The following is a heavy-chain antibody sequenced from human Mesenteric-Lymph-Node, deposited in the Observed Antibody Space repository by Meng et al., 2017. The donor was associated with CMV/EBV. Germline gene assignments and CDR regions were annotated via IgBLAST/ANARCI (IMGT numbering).Heavy chain of an antibody. CDR1: GFTFSSYS. Sequence: GGSLRLSCAASGFTFSSYSMNWVRQAPGKGLEWVSSISSSSSYIYYADSVKGRFTISRDNAKNSLYLQMSSLRAEDTAVYYCARSGYTYATYYFDYWGQGTLVTVSS. V-gene: IGHV3-21*01. CDR3: ARSGYTYATYYFDY. D-gene: IGHD5-18*01. CDR2: ISSSSSYI. J-gene: IGHJ4*02.